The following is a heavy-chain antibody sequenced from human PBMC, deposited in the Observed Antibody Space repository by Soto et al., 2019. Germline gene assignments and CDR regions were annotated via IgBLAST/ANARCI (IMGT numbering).Heavy chain of an antibody. Sequence: QVQLQESGPGLVKPSQTLSLTCTVSGGSISSGDYYWSWIRQPPGKGLEWIGYIYYSGSTYYNPSLKSRVTISVATSKTPFSLKLSSVTAADTAVYYCARVGGFGATTIDYWGQGTLVTVSS. CDR2: IYYSGST. J-gene: IGHJ4*02. CDR1: GGSISSGDYY. V-gene: IGHV4-30-4*01. CDR3: ARVGGFGATTIDY. D-gene: IGHD3-10*01.